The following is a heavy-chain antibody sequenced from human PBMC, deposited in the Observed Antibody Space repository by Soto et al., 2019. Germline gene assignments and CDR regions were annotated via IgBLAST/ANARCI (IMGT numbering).Heavy chain of an antibody. CDR3: ASGTTETRYFDY. CDR2: IYHSGSS. V-gene: IGHV4-4*02. D-gene: IGHD1-1*01. CDR1: GGSISSSNW. J-gene: IGHJ4*02. Sequence: QVQLQESGPGLVKPSGTLSLTCAVSGGSISSSNWWSWVRQPPGKGLEWIGEIYHSGSSNYNQSLKSRVTISVYKSKNQFSLKLSSVTAADTAVYYCASGTTETRYFDYWGQGTLVTVSS.